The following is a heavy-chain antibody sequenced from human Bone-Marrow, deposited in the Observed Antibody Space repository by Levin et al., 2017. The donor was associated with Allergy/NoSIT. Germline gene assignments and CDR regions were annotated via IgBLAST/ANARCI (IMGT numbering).Heavy chain of an antibody. D-gene: IGHD2-21*02. V-gene: IGHV4-30-4*01. Sequence: SETLSLTCAVSGGSISTDDYYWSWIRQPPGKGLEWIGYIYYNGTTYYNPSLKRRVTISADTSKNQFSLKLSSVTAADTAIYYCARVLAYCGGDCSWGAPFTDAFDIWGQGTMVSVSS. CDR1: GGSISTDDYY. J-gene: IGHJ3*02. CDR3: ARVLAYCGGDCSWGAPFTDAFDI. CDR2: IYYNGTT.